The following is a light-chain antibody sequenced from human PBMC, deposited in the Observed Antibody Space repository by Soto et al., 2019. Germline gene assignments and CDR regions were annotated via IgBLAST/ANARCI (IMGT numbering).Light chain of an antibody. J-gene: IGKJ5*01. CDR3: QQSYKMPS. CDR2: TAS. CDR1: QHIGSW. V-gene: IGKV1-12*01. Sequence: DIQMTQSPSSVSASVGDRVTITCRASQHIGSWLAWYQQKPGKAPKLLIYTASTLQSGVPSRFRGSGSGTEFTLTISSLEPEDFGTYYCQQSYKMPSFGQGTRLVIK.